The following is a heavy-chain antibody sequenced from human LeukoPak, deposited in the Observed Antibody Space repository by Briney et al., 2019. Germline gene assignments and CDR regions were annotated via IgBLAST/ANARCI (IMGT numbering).Heavy chain of an antibody. CDR2: ISGSGGST. Sequence: GGSLRLSCAASGFTFSGYVMTWVRQPPGKGLQWVADISGSGGSTYYADSVKGRFTISRDNSKNTLYLQMNSLIVEDTAVYYCAKTGFQWGYYFYYMDVWGKGTTVTVSS. V-gene: IGHV3-23*01. CDR3: AKTGFQWGYYFYYMDV. CDR1: GFTFSGYV. D-gene: IGHD1-14*01. J-gene: IGHJ6*03.